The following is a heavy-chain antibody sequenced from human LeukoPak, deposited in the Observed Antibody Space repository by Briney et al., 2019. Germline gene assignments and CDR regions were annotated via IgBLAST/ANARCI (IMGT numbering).Heavy chain of an antibody. D-gene: IGHD6-6*01. CDR3: ESGVRWWIAARPGYYYYYGMDV. Sequence: PSETLSLTCAVYGGSFSGYYWSWIRQPPGKGLEWMGEINHSGSTNYNPSLKSRVTISVDTSKNQFSLKLSSVPAADTAVYYCESGVRWWIAARPGYYYYYGMDVWGQGTTVTVSS. CDR1: GGSFSGYY. V-gene: IGHV4-34*01. CDR2: INHSGST. J-gene: IGHJ6*02.